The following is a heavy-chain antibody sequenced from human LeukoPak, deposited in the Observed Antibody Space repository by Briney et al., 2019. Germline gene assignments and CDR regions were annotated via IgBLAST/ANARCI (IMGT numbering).Heavy chain of an antibody. V-gene: IGHV4-59*01. CDR3: AREYYYDSSGYYSLVVYFDY. CDR1: GGSISSYY. CDR2: IYYSGST. D-gene: IGHD3-22*01. J-gene: IGHJ4*02. Sequence: PSETLSLTCTVSGGSISSYYWSWIRQPPGKGLEWIGYIYYSGSTNYNPSLKSRVTISVDTSKNQFSLKLSSVTAADTAVYHCAREYYYDSSGYYSLVVYFDYWGQGTLVTVSS.